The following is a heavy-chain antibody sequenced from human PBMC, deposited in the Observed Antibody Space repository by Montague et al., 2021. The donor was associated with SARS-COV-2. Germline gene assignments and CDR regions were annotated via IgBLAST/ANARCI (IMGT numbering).Heavy chain of an antibody. J-gene: IGHJ3*02. D-gene: IGHD3-16*01. CDR3: ARTWRFGQSYGLDI. V-gene: IGHV4-34*01. CDR1: GGSLSGYY. Sequence: SETLSLTCAVYGGSLSGYYWSWIRQPPEKGLEWIGEINHSANTEYNPSLKSPVTISIDTSKNQFSLKLSSVTAADTAVYYCARTWRFGQSYGLDIWGQGTMITVAS. CDR2: INHSANT.